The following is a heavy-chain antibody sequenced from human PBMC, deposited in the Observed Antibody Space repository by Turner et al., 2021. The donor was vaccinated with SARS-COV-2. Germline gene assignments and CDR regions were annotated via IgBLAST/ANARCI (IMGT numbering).Heavy chain of an antibody. CDR3: ARRQLGWGLIDY. J-gene: IGHJ4*02. CDR2: INPNSGGT. CDR1: GYTFTGYY. D-gene: IGHD2-21*01. V-gene: IGHV1-2*02. Sequence: QVPLVQSGAEVKKPGASVKVSCKASGYTFTGYYMHWVRQAPGQGLEWMGWINPNSGGTSYAQEFQGRVTMTRDTSISTAYMELSRLRSDDTAVYYCARRQLGWGLIDYWGQGTLVTVSS.